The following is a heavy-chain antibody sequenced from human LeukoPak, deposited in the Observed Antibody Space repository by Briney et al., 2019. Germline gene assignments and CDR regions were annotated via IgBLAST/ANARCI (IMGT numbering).Heavy chain of an antibody. Sequence: GASVKVSCKASGYTFTDYYVHWVRQAPGQGPEWMGWINPNTGGTDYAQNFQGRVTMTRDTSISTAYMELSRLRAEDTAVYYCAKIRGTPDYYYYMDVWGKGTTVTVSS. CDR2: INPNTGGT. J-gene: IGHJ6*03. V-gene: IGHV1-2*02. D-gene: IGHD1-14*01. CDR1: GYTFTDYY. CDR3: AKIRGTPDYYYYMDV.